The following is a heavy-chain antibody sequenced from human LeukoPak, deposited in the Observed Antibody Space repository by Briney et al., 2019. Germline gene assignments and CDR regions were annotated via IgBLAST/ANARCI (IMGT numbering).Heavy chain of an antibody. J-gene: IGHJ6*03. CDR3: ARAGAIFGVVKHYYYYMDV. V-gene: IGHV1-69*13. CDR1: GGTFSSYA. Sequence: ASVKVSCKASGGTFSSYAISWVRQAPGQGLEWMGEIIPIFGTANYAQKFQGRVTITADESTSTAYMELSSLRSEDTAVYYCARAGAIFGVVKHYYYYMDVWGKGTTVTVSS. CDR2: IIPIFGTA. D-gene: IGHD3-3*01.